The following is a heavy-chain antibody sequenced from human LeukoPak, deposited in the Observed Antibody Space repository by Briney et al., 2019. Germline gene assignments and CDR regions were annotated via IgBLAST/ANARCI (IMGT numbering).Heavy chain of an antibody. CDR3: ARVPRDWNDGMNDAFDI. J-gene: IGHJ3*02. CDR2: ISSSGSYI. D-gene: IGHD1-1*01. CDR1: GFTFSSYS. V-gene: IGHV3-21*01. Sequence: NPGGSLRLSCAASGFTFSSYSMNWVRQAPGKGLEWVSSISSSGSYIYYADSVKGRFTISRDNAKNSLYLQMNSLRAEDTAVYYCARVPRDWNDGMNDAFDIWGQGTMVTVSS.